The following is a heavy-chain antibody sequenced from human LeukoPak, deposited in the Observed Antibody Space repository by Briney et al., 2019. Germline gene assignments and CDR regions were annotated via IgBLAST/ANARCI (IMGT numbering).Heavy chain of an antibody. Sequence: SETLSLTCTVSGGSISSYYWSWIRQPPGKGPAWIGYIYYSGSTNYNPSLKSRVTISVDTSKNQFSLKLSSVTAADTAVYYCARGGYKKWFDPWGQGTLVTVSS. V-gene: IGHV4-59*01. J-gene: IGHJ5*02. CDR1: GGSISSYY. CDR2: IYYSGST. D-gene: IGHD1-14*01. CDR3: ARGGYKKWFDP.